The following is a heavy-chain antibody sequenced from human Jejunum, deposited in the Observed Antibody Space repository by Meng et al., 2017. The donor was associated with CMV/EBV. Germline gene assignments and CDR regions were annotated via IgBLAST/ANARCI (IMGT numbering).Heavy chain of an antibody. CDR2: IHDTGRT. Sequence: QVPLQEPGQVLWQPSRTLSPPCSVAGGSIGSVDYYWSGIRPPPGNGLEWIGYIHDTGRTYHNPSLKSRVDISLGTSKNQFSLTLNSVTAEDTAVYFCARCSIFVSFDSWGQGTLVTVAS. J-gene: IGHJ4*02. V-gene: IGHV4-30-4*08. D-gene: IGHD3-3*01. CDR1: GGSIGSVDYY. CDR3: ARCSIFVSFDS.